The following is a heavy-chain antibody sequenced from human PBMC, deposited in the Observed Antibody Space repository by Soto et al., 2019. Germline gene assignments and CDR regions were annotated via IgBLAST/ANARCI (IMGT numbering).Heavy chain of an antibody. CDR1: GFTFSSYW. V-gene: IGHV3-74*01. CDR2: MNSDGSSI. Sequence: GGSLRLSCAASGFTFSSYWMHWVRQAPGKGLVWVSRMNSDGSSITYADSVKGRFTISRDSAKNTMYLQVHSLRAEDTAVYFCARGGGNTRIDYWGQGTLVTVSS. J-gene: IGHJ4*02. CDR3: ARGGGNTRIDY. D-gene: IGHD3-16*01.